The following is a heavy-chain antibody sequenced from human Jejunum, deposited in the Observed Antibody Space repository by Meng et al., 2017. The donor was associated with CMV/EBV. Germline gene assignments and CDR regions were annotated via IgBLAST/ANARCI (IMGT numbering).Heavy chain of an antibody. Sequence: QVQLQESGPGLVKPSETLSLTCTVSGGSINNYYWSWIRQSAGKGLEWIGRFYSSDTYNYHPSLNSQVTMSLDTSKKQFSLILSSVTAADTARYYCARGPGASTREGFDHWGLGTLITVSS. CDR2: FYSSDTY. CDR1: GGSINNYY. V-gene: IGHV4-4*07. D-gene: IGHD1-26*01. J-gene: IGHJ4*02. CDR3: ARGPGASTREGFDH.